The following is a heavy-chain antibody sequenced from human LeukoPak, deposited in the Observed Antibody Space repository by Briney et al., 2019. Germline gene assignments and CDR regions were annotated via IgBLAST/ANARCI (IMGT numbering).Heavy chain of an antibody. CDR3: AKEGEGIAARRGIDY. Sequence: PGRSLRLSCAASGFTFSSYGMHWVRKAPGKGLGWVTVISYDGSNKYYADSVKGRFTISRDNSKNTLYLQMNSLRAEDTAVYYCAKEGEGIAARRGIDYWGQGTLVTVSS. V-gene: IGHV3-30*18. CDR2: ISYDGSNK. D-gene: IGHD6-6*01. J-gene: IGHJ4*02. CDR1: GFTFSSYG.